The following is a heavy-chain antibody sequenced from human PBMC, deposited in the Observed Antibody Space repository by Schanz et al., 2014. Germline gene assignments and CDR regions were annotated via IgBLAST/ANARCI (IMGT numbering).Heavy chain of an antibody. Sequence: QVQLVQSEAAVKKPGASVKVSCKASGYFFSSYGISWVRQAPGQGLEWMGWISPDNGNTKYAEKLEDRVTMTTDISTSTAYMQLRSLTSDDTAVYYCARVVRSDYLSELDFWGQGTQVIVSS. V-gene: IGHV1-18*01. D-gene: IGHD4-17*01. J-gene: IGHJ4*02. CDR2: ISPDNGNT. CDR3: ARVVRSDYLSELDF. CDR1: GYFFSSYG.